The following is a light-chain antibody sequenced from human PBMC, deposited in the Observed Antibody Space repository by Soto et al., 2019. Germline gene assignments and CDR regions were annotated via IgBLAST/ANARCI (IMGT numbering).Light chain of an antibody. J-gene: IGLJ1*01. CDR1: SSDVGGYTY. CDR2: EVI. Sequence: QSALTQPPSASGSPGQSVTISCTGTSSDVGGYTYVSWYQHHPGKAPKLIIYEVINRPSGVSNRFSGSKSGSTASLTISGLQAEDGADYYCSSYTSSSTYVFGTGTKLTVL. CDR3: SSYTSSSTYV. V-gene: IGLV2-14*01.